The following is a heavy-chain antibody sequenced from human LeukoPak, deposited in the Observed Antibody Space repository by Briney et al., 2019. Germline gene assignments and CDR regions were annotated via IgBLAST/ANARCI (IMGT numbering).Heavy chain of an antibody. D-gene: IGHD4-11*01. CDR3: ARDYPYSYYMNV. CDR2: ITSSSDYI. V-gene: IGHV3-21*01. Sequence: NSGGSLRLSCAASGFTFSSYEMNWVRQAPGKGLEWVSSITSSSDYIYYADSVKGRFTISRDNAKNLLYLQMNSLRAEDTAVYYCARDYPYSYYMNVWGNGTTVTVSS. CDR1: GFTFSSYE. J-gene: IGHJ6*03.